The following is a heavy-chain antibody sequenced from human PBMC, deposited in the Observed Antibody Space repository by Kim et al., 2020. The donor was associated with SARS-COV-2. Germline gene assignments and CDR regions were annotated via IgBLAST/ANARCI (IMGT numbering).Heavy chain of an antibody. V-gene: IGHV3-23*01. CDR1: GFTFSSYA. Sequence: GGSLRLSCAASGFTFSSYAMSWVRQAPGKGLEWVSAISGSGGSTYYADSVKGRFTISRDNSKNTLYLQMNSLRAEDTAVYYCAKKGWIAVAGIVDYWGQGTLVTVSS. J-gene: IGHJ4*02. CDR3: AKKGWIAVAGIVDY. CDR2: ISGSGGST. D-gene: IGHD6-19*01.